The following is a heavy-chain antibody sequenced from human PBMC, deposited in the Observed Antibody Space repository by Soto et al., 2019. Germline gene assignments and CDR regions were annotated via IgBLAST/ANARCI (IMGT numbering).Heavy chain of an antibody. Sequence: QVQLVQSGAEVKKPGASVKVSCKVSGYTLTELSMHWVRQAPGKGLEWMGGFDPEDGETIYAQKFQGRVTMTEDTSTDTAYMELSSLRSDDTAVYYCATLQRSPYYDYVWGSQWFDPWGQGTLVTVSS. V-gene: IGHV1-24*01. J-gene: IGHJ5*02. D-gene: IGHD3-16*01. CDR2: FDPEDGET. CDR3: ATLQRSPYYDYVWGSQWFDP. CDR1: GYTLTELS.